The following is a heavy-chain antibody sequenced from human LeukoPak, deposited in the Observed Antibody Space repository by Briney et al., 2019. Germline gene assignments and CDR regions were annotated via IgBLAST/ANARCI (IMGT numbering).Heavy chain of an antibody. V-gene: IGHV3-74*01. CDR2: INGDGSTT. J-gene: IGHJ4*02. CDR1: GFTFSRHW. Sequence: GGSLRLSCTASGFTFSRHWMHWVRQAPGKGLVWVSRINGDGSTTAYADSVKGRFTISRDNAKNTLYLQMSSLRAEDTAVYYCARNILTGYNDYWGQGTLVTVSS. CDR3: ARNILTGYNDY. D-gene: IGHD3-9*01.